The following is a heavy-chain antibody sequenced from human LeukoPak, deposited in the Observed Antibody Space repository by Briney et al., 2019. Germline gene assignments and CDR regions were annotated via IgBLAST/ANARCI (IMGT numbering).Heavy chain of an antibody. CDR1: GGSISSYY. D-gene: IGHD6-19*01. V-gene: IGHV4-59*01. Sequence: KTSETLSLTCTVSGGSISSYYWSWIRQPPGKGLEWIGYIYYSGSTNYNPSLKSRVTISVDTSKNQFSLKLSSVTAADTAVYYCARDGYSSGWYVFDYWGQGTLVTVSS. CDR2: IYYSGST. CDR3: ARDGYSSGWYVFDY. J-gene: IGHJ4*02.